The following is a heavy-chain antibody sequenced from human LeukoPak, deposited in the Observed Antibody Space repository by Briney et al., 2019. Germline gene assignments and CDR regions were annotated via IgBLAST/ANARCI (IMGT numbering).Heavy chain of an antibody. J-gene: IGHJ4*02. CDR1: GGSISNHY. CDR3: ARDSGKCTTTSCSDYLDF. D-gene: IGHD2-2*01. V-gene: IGHV4-59*11. CDR2: VYYSGTT. Sequence: SETLSLTCTVSGGSISNHYWSWIRQPPGKGLEWIGFVYYSGTTHYNPSLESRVTISVDVSKNQFSLKLGSVTTADTAVYYCARDSGKCTTTSCSDYLDFWGQGTPVTVSS.